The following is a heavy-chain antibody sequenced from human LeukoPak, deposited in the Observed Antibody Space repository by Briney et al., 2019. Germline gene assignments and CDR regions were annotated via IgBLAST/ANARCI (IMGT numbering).Heavy chain of an antibody. V-gene: IGHV4-30-4*01. D-gene: IGHD3-10*01. CDR3: ARVDGSGSYYLPR. J-gene: IGHJ4*02. CDR1: GGSISSGDYY. CDR2: IYYSGST. Sequence: SETLFLTCTVSGGSISSGDYYWSWIRQPPGKGLEWIGYIYYSGSTYYNPSRKSRLTISVYTSKSQFSLKLSSVTAADTAVYYCARVDGSGSYYLPRWGQGTLVTVSS.